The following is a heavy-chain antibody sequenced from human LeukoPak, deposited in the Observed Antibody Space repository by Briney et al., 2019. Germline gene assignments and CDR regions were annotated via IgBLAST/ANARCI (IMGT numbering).Heavy chain of an antibody. J-gene: IGHJ4*02. CDR3: ARVPQGSSWPYYFDY. CDR1: GGTFSTYA. V-gene: IGHV1-69*04. CDR2: IVPILGTA. Sequence: LVKVSCKASGGTFSTYAISWVRQAPGQGLEWVGRIVPILGTANYAQSFQGRVTITTDRSTTTAYMELSSLRSEDTAVYYCARVPQGSSWPYYFDYWGQGTLVTVSS. D-gene: IGHD6-13*01.